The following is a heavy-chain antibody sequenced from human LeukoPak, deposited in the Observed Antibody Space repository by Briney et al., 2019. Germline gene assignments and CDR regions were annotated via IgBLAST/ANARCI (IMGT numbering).Heavy chain of an antibody. Sequence: GGSLRLSCAASGFTFSSYAMSWVRQAPGKGLEWVAVIWYDGSNKYYADSVKGRFTISRDNSKNTLYLQMNSLRAEDTAVYYCARDHPDYRANDYWGQGTLVTVSS. CDR2: IWYDGSNK. D-gene: IGHD1-26*01. J-gene: IGHJ4*02. CDR1: GFTFSSYA. CDR3: ARDHPDYRANDY. V-gene: IGHV3-33*08.